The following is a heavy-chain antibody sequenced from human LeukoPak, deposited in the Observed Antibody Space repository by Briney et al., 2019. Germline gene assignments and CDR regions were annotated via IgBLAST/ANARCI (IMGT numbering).Heavy chain of an antibody. Sequence: ASVKVSCKASGYTFTSYGISWVRQAPGQGLEWMGWINTGTGNPTYAQGFTGRFVFSLDTSVTTAYLQISSLEAEGTAVYYCAAAGASGFDYWGQGTLVTVSS. CDR1: GYTFTSYG. V-gene: IGHV7-4-1*02. J-gene: IGHJ4*02. CDR3: AAAGASGFDY. D-gene: IGHD4/OR15-4a*01. CDR2: INTGTGNP.